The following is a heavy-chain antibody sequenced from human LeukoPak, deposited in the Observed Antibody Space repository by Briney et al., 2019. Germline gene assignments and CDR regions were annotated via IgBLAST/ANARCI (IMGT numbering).Heavy chain of an antibody. Sequence: SGGSLRLSCAASGCTFSSYWMHWVRQAPGKGLVWVSRINSGGSSTSYADSVKGRFTISRDNAKNTLYLQMNSLRAEDTAVYYCASLMGDYYDSSGYPLDYWGQGTLVTVSS. D-gene: IGHD3-22*01. CDR3: ASLMGDYYDSSGYPLDY. CDR1: GCTFSSYW. CDR2: INSGGSST. V-gene: IGHV3-74*01. J-gene: IGHJ4*02.